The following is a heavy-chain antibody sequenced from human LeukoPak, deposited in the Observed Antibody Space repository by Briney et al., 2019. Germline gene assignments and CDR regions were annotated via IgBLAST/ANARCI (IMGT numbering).Heavy chain of an antibody. J-gene: IGHJ3*02. CDR1: GYSFSSFY. CDR3: ARRYYDKRAFDI. D-gene: IGHD3-22*01. Sequence: GESLKISCQGSGYSFSSFYIGWVRQLPGKGLEWMGNIFPADSDTTYSPSFQGQVTTSADKSISTAYLQWSSLKASGTAMYYCARRYYDKRAFDIWGQGTMVTVSS. V-gene: IGHV5-51*01. CDR2: IFPADSDT.